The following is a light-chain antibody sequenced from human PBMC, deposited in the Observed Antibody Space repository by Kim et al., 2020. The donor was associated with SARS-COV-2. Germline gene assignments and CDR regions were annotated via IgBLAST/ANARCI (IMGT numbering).Light chain of an antibody. J-gene: IGLJ1*01. CDR3: SAYTTSRTLA. V-gene: IGLV2-14*04. CDR1: DADIGAYNY. Sequence: GQSITISCAGSDADIGAYNYVCWYQQHPGKAPKLIIFDFTSRPSGVSNRFSGSKSGNTASLTISGLRAEDEADYYCSAYTTSRTLALGTGTKVTVL. CDR2: DFT.